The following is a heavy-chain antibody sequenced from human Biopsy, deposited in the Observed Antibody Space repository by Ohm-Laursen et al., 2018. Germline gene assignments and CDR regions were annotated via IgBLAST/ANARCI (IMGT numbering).Heavy chain of an antibody. V-gene: IGHV3-21*06. J-gene: IGHJ4*02. CDR1: GFTFSSYA. CDR2: IAERSTYI. D-gene: IGHD6-6*01. Sequence: SLRLSCTASGFTFSSYAMEWVRQAPGKGLEWVSSIAERSTYISYADSVKGRFTISRDNAQNSLYLQMNNLRVEDTAVYYCARERGRKSIAATDYWGRGVLVTVSS. CDR3: ARERGRKSIAATDY.